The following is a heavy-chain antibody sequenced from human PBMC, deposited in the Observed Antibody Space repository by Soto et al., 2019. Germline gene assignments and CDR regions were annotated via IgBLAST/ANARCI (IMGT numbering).Heavy chain of an antibody. CDR1: GASISVHSYY. Sequence: SETLSLTCTVSGASISVHSYYWTCIRQPPGKGLEWIGSSYYSRTTYFNPSLNSQATISVHTPNNHFPLRLTSVTAAATAIYYCTSRFKWNDNYFDPWGQGALVTVSS. V-gene: IGHV4-39*01. D-gene: IGHD1-1*01. CDR2: SYYSRTT. J-gene: IGHJ5*02. CDR3: TSRFKWNDNYFDP.